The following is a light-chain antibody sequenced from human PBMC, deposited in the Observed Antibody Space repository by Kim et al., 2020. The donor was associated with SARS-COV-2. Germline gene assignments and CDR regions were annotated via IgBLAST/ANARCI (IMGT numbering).Light chain of an antibody. CDR1: SLRSYY. V-gene: IGLV3-19*01. Sequence: SSELTQDPVVSVALGQTVRITCQGDSLRSYYATWYQQKPRQAPVLVIYGRNNCPSGIPDRFSGSASGNTASLTISGTQAEDEADFYCQSRDSGGRVMFGGGTKLTVL. J-gene: IGLJ3*02. CDR2: GRN. CDR3: QSRDSGGRVM.